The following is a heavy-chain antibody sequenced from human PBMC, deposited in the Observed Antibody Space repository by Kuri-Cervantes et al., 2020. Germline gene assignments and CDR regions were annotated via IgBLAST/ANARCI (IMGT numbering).Heavy chain of an antibody. CDR3: ARLRITIFGVVTATFDY. CDR1: GYTFTSYG. D-gene: IGHD3-3*01. V-gene: IGHV1-18*01. Sequence: ASVKVSCKASGYTFTSYGISWVRQAPGQGLEWMGWISAYNGNTNYAQKLQGRVTMTTDTSTSTAYMELRSLRSDDTAVYYCARLRITIFGVVTATFDYWGQGTLVTVSS. CDR2: ISAYNGNT. J-gene: IGHJ4*02.